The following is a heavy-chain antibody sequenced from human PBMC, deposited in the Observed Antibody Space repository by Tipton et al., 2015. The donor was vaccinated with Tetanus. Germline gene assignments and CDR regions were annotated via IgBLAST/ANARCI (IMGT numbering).Heavy chain of an antibody. CDR3: ARGPKHWLTAGQVY. Sequence: SLRLSCAVSGGSISSGNWWSWVRQSPGKGLEWIGEIHQSGSTSYNPSLKSRVSMSVDKSKNEISLKLNFVTAADTAIYYCARGPKHWLTAGQVYWGQGILVTVSS. CDR1: GGSISSGNW. V-gene: IGHV4-4*02. J-gene: IGHJ4*02. D-gene: IGHD6-19*01. CDR2: IHQSGST.